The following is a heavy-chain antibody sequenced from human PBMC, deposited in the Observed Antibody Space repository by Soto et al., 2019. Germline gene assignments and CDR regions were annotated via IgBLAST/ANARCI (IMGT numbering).Heavy chain of an antibody. Sequence: PGESLKISCKGSGYSFTSYWIGWVRQMPGKGLEWMGIIYPGDSDTRYSPSFQGQVTISADKSISTAYLQWSSLKASDTAMYYCARLVATYVEPYYYYYYGMDVWGQGTTVTVSS. CDR3: ARLVATYVEPYYYYYYGMDV. CDR1: GYSFTSYW. CDR2: IYPGDSDT. V-gene: IGHV5-51*01. D-gene: IGHD5-12*01. J-gene: IGHJ6*02.